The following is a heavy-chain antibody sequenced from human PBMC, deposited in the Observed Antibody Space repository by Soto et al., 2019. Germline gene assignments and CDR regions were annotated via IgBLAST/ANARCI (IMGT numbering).Heavy chain of an antibody. CDR2: ISAYNGNT. V-gene: IGHV1-18*04. CDR3: ARDAGRYIGDLYYYYGMDV. J-gene: IGHJ6*02. CDR1: GYPFTSYG. D-gene: IGHD4-17*01. Sequence: XSVKVSCKASGYPFTSYGIIWVRQAPGQGLEWMGWISAYNGNTNYAQKLQGRVTMTTDTSTSTAYMELRSLRSDDTAVYYCARDAGRYIGDLYYYYGMDVWGQGTTVTVSS.